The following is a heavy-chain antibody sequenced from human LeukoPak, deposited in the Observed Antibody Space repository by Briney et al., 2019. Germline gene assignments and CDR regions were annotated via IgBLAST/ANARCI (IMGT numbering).Heavy chain of an antibody. V-gene: IGHV4-59*01. CDR3: ARGDQVYHYSGMGV. J-gene: IGHJ6*02. CDR1: GGSIISYY. Sequence: SETLSLTCTVSGGSIISYYWSWIRQPPGKGLEWIGYINYSGSTNYNPSLKSRVTISVDTSKNQFSLKRSSVTAADTAVYYCARGDQVYHYSGMGVWGQGTTVTVSS. CDR2: INYSGST.